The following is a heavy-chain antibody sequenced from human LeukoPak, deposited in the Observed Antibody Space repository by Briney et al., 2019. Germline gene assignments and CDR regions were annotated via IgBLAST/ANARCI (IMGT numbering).Heavy chain of an antibody. D-gene: IGHD4-17*01. CDR1: GASISNFY. Sequence: SETLSLTCTVSGASISNFYWNWVRQPAGKGLEWIGHVYSSGSTNYNPSLKSRVTMSVDTSKNQFSLKLRSVAAADTAVYYCVRDPRAVPVDSGDFVEDNAFDIWGQGTLVTVSS. J-gene: IGHJ3*02. V-gene: IGHV4-4*07. CDR2: VYSSGST. CDR3: VRDPRAVPVDSGDFVEDNAFDI.